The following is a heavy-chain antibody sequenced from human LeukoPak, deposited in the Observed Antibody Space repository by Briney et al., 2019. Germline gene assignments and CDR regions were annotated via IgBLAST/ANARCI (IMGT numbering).Heavy chain of an antibody. CDR2: IKQDGSET. D-gene: IGHD5-18*01. Sequence: PGGSLRLSCAGSGFSFRNFWMNWVRQAPGKGLEWVANIKQDGSETYYVDSVRGRFTISRDNVKNLLSLQMNSLRVEDTAIYFCAGGPGWIHDYWGQGTLVAVSS. V-gene: IGHV3-7*01. CDR1: GFSFRNFW. CDR3: AGGPGWIHDY. J-gene: IGHJ4*02.